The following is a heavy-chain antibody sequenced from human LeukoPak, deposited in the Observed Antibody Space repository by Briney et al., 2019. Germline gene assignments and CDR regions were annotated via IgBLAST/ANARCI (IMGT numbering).Heavy chain of an antibody. D-gene: IGHD2-8*01. CDR3: ARGEALILGPFDY. Sequence: SETLSLTCAVYGGSFSGYYLSWIRQPPGKGLEWIGGINHSVSTNYNPPRNGQVTISVDPSKHPSSLKLSSGTAPDTPVYYRARGEALILGPFDYWGKGTRSPSPQ. J-gene: IGHJ4*02. CDR2: INHSVST. CDR1: GGSFSGYY. V-gene: IGHV4-34*01.